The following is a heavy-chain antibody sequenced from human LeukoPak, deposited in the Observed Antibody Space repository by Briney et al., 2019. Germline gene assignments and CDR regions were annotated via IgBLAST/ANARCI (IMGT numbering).Heavy chain of an antibody. CDR3: AKDPPEYCYDSSGSLDFDI. V-gene: IGHV3-30*18. J-gene: IGHJ3*02. D-gene: IGHD3-22*01. Sequence: GGSLRLSCAASGFTFSSYGMHWVRQAPGKGLEWVALISYDGSNKYYADSVKGRFTISRDNSKNTLYLQMNSLRAEDTAVYYCAKDPPEYCYDSSGSLDFDIWGQGTMVTVSS. CDR1: GFTFSSYG. CDR2: ISYDGSNK.